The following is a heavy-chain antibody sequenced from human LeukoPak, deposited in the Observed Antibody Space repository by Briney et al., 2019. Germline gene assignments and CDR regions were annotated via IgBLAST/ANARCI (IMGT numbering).Heavy chain of an antibody. CDR2: TGSTSSPI. CDR3: ARSPYFYDSSGHHFDY. J-gene: IGHJ4*02. V-gene: IGHV3-48*01. D-gene: IGHD3-22*01. CDR1: GFTFDDYA. Sequence: SLRLSCAASGFTFDDYAMHWVRQAPGKGLEWVSYTGSTSSPIYYADSVKGRFTISRDNAKNSLYLQMNSLRAEDTAVYYCARSPYFYDSSGHHFDYWGQGTLVTVSS.